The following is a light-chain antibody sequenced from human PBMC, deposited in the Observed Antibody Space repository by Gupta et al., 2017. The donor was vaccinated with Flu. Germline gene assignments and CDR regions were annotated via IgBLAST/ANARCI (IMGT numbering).Light chain of an antibody. V-gene: IGKV1-5*03. CDR3: KQDTGSPLT. CDR1: QSISGW. Sequence: PYTLSASVGARVTISCLASQSISGWMAWYQRKPGKAPNLLIYKASSVNSGVPSRFSGSGSGPEYTLTIAKLQPDDFANYYCKQDTGSPLTFGQGTXLE. J-gene: IGKJ5*01. CDR2: KAS.